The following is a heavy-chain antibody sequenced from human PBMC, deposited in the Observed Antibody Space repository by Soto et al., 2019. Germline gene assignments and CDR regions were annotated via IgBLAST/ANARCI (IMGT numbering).Heavy chain of an antibody. Sequence: SVKVSCKASGGTFSSYAISWVRQAPGQGLEWMGGIIPIFGTANYAQKFQGRVTITADESTSTAYMELSSLRSEDTAVYYCATVREGPMIVVATPYYYYGMDVWGQGTTVTVSS. CDR2: IIPIFGTA. CDR1: GGTFSSYA. CDR3: ATVREGPMIVVATPYYYYGMDV. D-gene: IGHD3-22*01. J-gene: IGHJ6*02. V-gene: IGHV1-69*13.